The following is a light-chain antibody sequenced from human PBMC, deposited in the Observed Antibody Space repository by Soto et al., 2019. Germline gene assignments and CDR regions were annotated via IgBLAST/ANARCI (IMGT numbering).Light chain of an antibody. CDR1: QSVRSNY. Sequence: EIVLTQSPGTLSLSPGERATLSCRASQSVRSNYLAWYQQKPGQAPRLLIYNSSTRATGIPDRFSGSGSGTDFTLTISRLEPEDFALYYCQKYRDLPQTFGQGTKADIK. J-gene: IGKJ1*01. V-gene: IGKV3-20*01. CDR3: QKYRDLPQT. CDR2: NSS.